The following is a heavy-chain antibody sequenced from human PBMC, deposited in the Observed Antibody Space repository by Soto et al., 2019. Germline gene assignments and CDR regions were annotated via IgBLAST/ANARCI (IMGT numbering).Heavy chain of an antibody. V-gene: IGHV2-5*02. CDR1: GFSLSTNGVG. J-gene: IGHJ4*02. CDR3: AHTWGQYYFDY. CDR2: IYWDGDE. D-gene: IGHD3-16*01. Sequence: QITLKESGPTLVKPTQTLTLTCTFSGFSLSTNGVGLGWIRQAPGKAPEWLALIYWDGDERYTPFLKSRLTITKGTSRNQVVLKMSNMDPMDTATYYCAHTWGQYYFDYWGQGTLVTVSS.